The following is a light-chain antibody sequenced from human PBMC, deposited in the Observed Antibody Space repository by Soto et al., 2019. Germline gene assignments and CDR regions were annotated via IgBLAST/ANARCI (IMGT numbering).Light chain of an antibody. V-gene: IGKV1-5*01. CDR3: QQYNSYSRT. Sequence: DIQMTQSPSTLSASVGDRVTITCRASQSISSWLAWYQQKPGKAPKLLIYDASSLESGVPSRFSGSGSGTEFTLTSSILQPDDFSTYYCQQYNSYSRTFGQGNKVEIQ. CDR2: DAS. CDR1: QSISSW. J-gene: IGKJ1*01.